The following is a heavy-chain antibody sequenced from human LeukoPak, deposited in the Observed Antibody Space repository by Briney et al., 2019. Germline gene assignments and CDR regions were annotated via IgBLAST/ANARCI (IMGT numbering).Heavy chain of an antibody. D-gene: IGHD3-10*01. CDR1: GFTFSSYG. Sequence: PGGSLRLSCAASGFTFSSYGMHWVRQAPGKGLEWVAVISYDGSNKYYADSVKGRLTISRDNSKNTLYLQMNSLRAEDTAVYYCARWYYYALGDWGQGTLVTVSS. V-gene: IGHV3-30*03. CDR3: ARWYYYALGD. CDR2: ISYDGSNK. J-gene: IGHJ4*02.